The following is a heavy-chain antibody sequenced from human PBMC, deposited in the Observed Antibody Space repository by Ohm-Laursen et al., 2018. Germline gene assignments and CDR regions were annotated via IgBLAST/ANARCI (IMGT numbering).Heavy chain of an antibody. CDR3: TRGLKHLGELSSFTAFDI. CDR2: IRSKAYGGTT. V-gene: IGHV3-49*03. D-gene: IGHD3-16*02. Sequence: SLRLSCTASGFTFGDYAMSWFRQAPGKGLEWVGFIRSKAYGGTTEYAASVKGRFTISRDDSKSIAYLQMNSLKTEDTAVYYCTRGLKHLGELSSFTAFDIWGQGTMVTVSS. J-gene: IGHJ3*02. CDR1: GFTFGDYA.